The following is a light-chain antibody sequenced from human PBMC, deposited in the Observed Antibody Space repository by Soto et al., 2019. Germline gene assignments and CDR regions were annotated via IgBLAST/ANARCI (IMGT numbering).Light chain of an antibody. CDR2: DAS. V-gene: IGKV3-11*01. CDR3: QQRSKWPPVT. J-gene: IGKJ5*01. CDR1: QSVNSH. Sequence: EVVLTQSPGALSLSPGDRATLSCRASQSVNSHLAWYQHKPGQAPRLVIFDASSRATGTPARFSGSGSGTDFTLTISGLEPEDFAVYYCQQRSKWPPVTFGQGTRLEIK.